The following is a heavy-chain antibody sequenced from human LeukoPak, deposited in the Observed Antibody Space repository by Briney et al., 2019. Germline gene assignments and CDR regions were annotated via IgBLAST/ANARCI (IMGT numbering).Heavy chain of an antibody. Sequence: SETLSLTCTVSDGSISSYYWNWIRQPAGKGLEWIGRIYSSGSTDYNPSIKSRVTMSVDTSKNQFSPNLSSVTAADSAVYYCARARGRLLLIDFWGQGTLVTVSS. CDR3: ARARGRLLLIDF. CDR2: IYSSGST. V-gene: IGHV4-4*07. D-gene: IGHD2-15*01. CDR1: DGSISSYY. J-gene: IGHJ4*02.